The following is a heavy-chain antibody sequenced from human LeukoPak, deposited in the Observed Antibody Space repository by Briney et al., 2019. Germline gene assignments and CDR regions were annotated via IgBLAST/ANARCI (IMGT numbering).Heavy chain of an antibody. Sequence: GGSLRLSCAASGFTFSSYEMNWVRQAPGKGLEWVSYISSSGGTIYYADSVKGRFTISRDNAKNSLYLQMNSLRAEDTAVYYCAREVSGYFGWFDYWGQGTLVTVSS. CDR1: GFTFSSYE. V-gene: IGHV3-48*03. CDR2: ISSSGGTI. D-gene: IGHD2-15*01. J-gene: IGHJ4*02. CDR3: AREVSGYFGWFDY.